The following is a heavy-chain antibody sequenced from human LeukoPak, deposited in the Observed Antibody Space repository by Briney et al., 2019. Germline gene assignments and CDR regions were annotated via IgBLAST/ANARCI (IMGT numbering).Heavy chain of an antibody. Sequence: SETLSLTCTVSGGSISSSSYYWGWIRQPPGKGLEWIGSTYYSGSTYYNPSLKSRVTISVDTSKNQFSLKLSSVTAADTAVYYCARLGIGVVPSAMLGDYYFDYWGQGTLVTVSS. CDR2: TYYSGST. CDR3: ARLGIGVVPSAMLGDYYFDY. J-gene: IGHJ4*02. V-gene: IGHV4-39*01. CDR1: GGSISSSSYY. D-gene: IGHD2-2*01.